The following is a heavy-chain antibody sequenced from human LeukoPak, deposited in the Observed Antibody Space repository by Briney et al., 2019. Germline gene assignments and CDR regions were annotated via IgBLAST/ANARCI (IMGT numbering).Heavy chain of an antibody. D-gene: IGHD5-24*01. J-gene: IGHJ4*02. CDR2: IIPIFGTA. CDR3: AREVGKDGYNLDDY. CDR1: GGTFSSYA. V-gene: IGHV1-69*01. Sequence: GSSVKVSCKASGGTFSSYAISWLRQAPGQGLEWMGGIIPIFGTANYAQKFQGRVTITADESTSTAYMELSSLRSEDTAVYYCAREVGKDGYNLDDYWGQGTLVTVSS.